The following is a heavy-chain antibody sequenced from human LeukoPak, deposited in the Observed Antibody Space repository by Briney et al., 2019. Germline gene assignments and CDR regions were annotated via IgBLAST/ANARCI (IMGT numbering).Heavy chain of an antibody. D-gene: IGHD3-16*01. Sequence: GSLRLSCAASGFTFSGYWMTWVRQAPGKGLEWVSLIRDSGETFYADSVKGRFTISRDNSKNTVYLQMNRLRVEDTAVYFCARDRAVTQVWVEFDSWGQGTLVTVSS. CDR1: GFTFSGYW. CDR3: ARDRAVTQVWVEFDS. J-gene: IGHJ5*01. V-gene: IGHV3-66*03. CDR2: IRDSGET.